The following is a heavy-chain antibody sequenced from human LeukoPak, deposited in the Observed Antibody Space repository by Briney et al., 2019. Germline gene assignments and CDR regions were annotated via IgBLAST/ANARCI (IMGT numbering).Heavy chain of an antibody. CDR3: ARDLWTTVTTGFDY. V-gene: IGHV3-48*01. CDR2: ISSSSSTI. CDR1: GLTFKNYA. D-gene: IGHD4-17*01. Sequence: GGSLRLSCATSGLTFKNYAMNWVRQAPGKGLEWVSYISSSSSTIYYADSVKGRFTISRDNAKNSLYLQMNSLRAEDTAVYYCARDLWTTVTTGFDYWGQGTLVTVSS. J-gene: IGHJ4*02.